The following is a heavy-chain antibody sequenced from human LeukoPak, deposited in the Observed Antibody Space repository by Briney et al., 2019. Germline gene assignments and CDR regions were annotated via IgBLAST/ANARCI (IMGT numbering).Heavy chain of an antibody. Sequence: SQTLSLTCAVSGGSISSGGYSWSWIRQPPGKGLEWIGYIYHSGSTYYNPSLKSRVTISVDRSKNQFSLKLSSVTAADTAVYYCARRGGYCSGGSCSYTWFDPWGQGTLVTVSS. CDR1: GGSISSGGYS. CDR3: ARRGGYCSGGSCSYTWFDP. CDR2: IYHSGST. J-gene: IGHJ5*02. D-gene: IGHD2-15*01. V-gene: IGHV4-30-2*01.